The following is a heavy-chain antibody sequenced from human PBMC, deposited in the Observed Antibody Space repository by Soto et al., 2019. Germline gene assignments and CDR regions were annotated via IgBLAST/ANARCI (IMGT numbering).Heavy chain of an antibody. V-gene: IGHV3-49*04. J-gene: IGHJ4*02. D-gene: IGHD3-16*02. CDR2: IRSKAYGGTT. Sequence: GGSLRLSCTASGFTFGDYAMSWVRQAPGKGLEWVGFIRSKAYGGTTEYAASVKGRFTISRDDSKSIAYLQMNSMKTEDTAVYYCTRGTLLRLGELSSDYWGQGTLVTVSS. CDR1: GFTFGDYA. CDR3: TRGTLLRLGELSSDY.